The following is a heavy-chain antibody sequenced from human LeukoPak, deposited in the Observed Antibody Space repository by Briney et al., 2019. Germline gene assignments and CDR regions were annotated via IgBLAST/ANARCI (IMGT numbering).Heavy chain of an antibody. J-gene: IGHJ4*02. V-gene: IGHV1-2*02. CDR1: GYTFTGYY. D-gene: IGHD3-3*01. CDR2: INPNSGAT. CDR3: ARDPTKYFWSAYNPFDY. Sequence: ASVKVSCKASGYTFTGYYMQWVRQAPGQGLEWMGWINPNSGATNFAQKFQGRVTMTRDTSISTAYMELSRLRSDDTAVYYCARDPTKYFWSAYNPFDYWGQGTLVTVSS.